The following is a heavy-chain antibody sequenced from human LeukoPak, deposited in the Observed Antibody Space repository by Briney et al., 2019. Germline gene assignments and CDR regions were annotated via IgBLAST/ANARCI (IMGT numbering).Heavy chain of an antibody. J-gene: IGHJ4*02. V-gene: IGHV4-59*01. Sequence: SETLSLTCTVSGGSISSYYWSWIRQPPGKGLEWIGYIYYSGSTNYNPSLKSRVTISVDTSKNQFSLKLSSVTAADTAVHYCALGGILTGYFDYWGQGTLVTVSS. D-gene: IGHD3-9*01. CDR1: GGSISSYY. CDR3: ALGGILTGYFDY. CDR2: IYYSGST.